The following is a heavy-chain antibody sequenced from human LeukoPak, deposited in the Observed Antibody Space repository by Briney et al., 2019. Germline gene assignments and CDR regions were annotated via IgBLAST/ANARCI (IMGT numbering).Heavy chain of an antibody. J-gene: IGHJ3*02. V-gene: IGHV1-2*02. CDR3: ARSEIIVGATGDAFDI. D-gene: IGHD1-26*01. CDR1: GYTFTGYY. Sequence: ASVKVSCKASGYTFTGYYMHWVRQAPGQGLEWMGWINPNSGGTNYAQKFQGRVTMTRDTSISTAYMELSRLRSDDTAVYYCARSEIIVGATGDAFDIWGQGTMVTVSS. CDR2: INPNSGGT.